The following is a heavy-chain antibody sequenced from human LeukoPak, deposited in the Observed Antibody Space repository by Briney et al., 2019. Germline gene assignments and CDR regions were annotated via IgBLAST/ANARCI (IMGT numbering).Heavy chain of an antibody. Sequence: GASVKVSCKASGGTFSSYAISWVRQAPGQGLEWMGRIIPILGIANYAQKFQGRVTITADKSTSTAYMELSSLRSDDTAVYYCARERTLTSCYDYWGQGTLVTVSS. J-gene: IGHJ4*02. D-gene: IGHD2-15*01. V-gene: IGHV1-69*04. CDR3: ARERTLTSCYDY. CDR1: GGTFSSYA. CDR2: IIPILGIA.